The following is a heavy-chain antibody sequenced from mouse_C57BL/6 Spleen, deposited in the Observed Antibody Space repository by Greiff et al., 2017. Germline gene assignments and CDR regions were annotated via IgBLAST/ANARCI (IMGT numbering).Heavy chain of an antibody. CDR1: GYTFTRYW. CDR3: ARGRSFDD. CDR2: INPSSGYT. J-gene: IGHJ2*01. V-gene: IGHV1-7*01. Sequence: QVPLQQSGAELAKPGASVKLSCKASGYTFTRYWMNWVKQRPGQGLEWIGYINPSSGYTTYNQKFKDKATLTADKSSSTDYMQLSSLTYEDSAVYYCARGRSFDDWGQGTTLTVAS.